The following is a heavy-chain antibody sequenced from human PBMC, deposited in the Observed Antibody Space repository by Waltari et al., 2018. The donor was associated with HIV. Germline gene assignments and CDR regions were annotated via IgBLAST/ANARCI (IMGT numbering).Heavy chain of an antibody. CDR3: ASLPRAPDTGFGMDV. V-gene: IGHV3-66*01. CDR1: GFNINGNY. Sequence: VQVVESGGGLVLPGGSLRLSCEGSGFNINGNYMSWVRQPPGKGLEGVEMIYEGGGTKYTDAVKGRFIISGDNSKNTILLQMNRRIEDTAVYYCASLPRAPDTGFGMDVWGQGTTVTVSS. D-gene: IGHD5-18*01. J-gene: IGHJ6*02. CDR2: IYEGGGT.